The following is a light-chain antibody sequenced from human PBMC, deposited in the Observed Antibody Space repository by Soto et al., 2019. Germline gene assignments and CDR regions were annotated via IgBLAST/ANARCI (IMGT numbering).Light chain of an antibody. J-gene: IGKJ1*01. V-gene: IGKV3-20*01. CDR3: QQYVSSVT. CDR2: GAS. Sequence: GSLSLSPGERATLSCRASQSVDSSFFAWYQQKPGQAPRLLIYGASKRATGTPDRFSGSGSGTDFTLTITRLEPEDFAVYYCQQYVSSVTFGQGTKVEIK. CDR1: QSVDSSF.